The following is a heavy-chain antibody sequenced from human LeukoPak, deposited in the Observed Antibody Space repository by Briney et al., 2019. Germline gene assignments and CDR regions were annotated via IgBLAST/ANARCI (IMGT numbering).Heavy chain of an antibody. V-gene: IGHV3-30-3*01. Sequence: PGGSLRLSCAASGFTFSSYAMHWVRQAPGKGLEWVAVISYDGSNKYYADSVKGRFTISRDNSKNTLYLQMNSLRAEDTAVYYCAKDPGRVNKNILATTFDYWGQGTLVTVSS. D-gene: IGHD5-12*01. CDR1: GFTFSSYA. J-gene: IGHJ4*02. CDR2: ISYDGSNK. CDR3: AKDPGRVNKNILATTFDY.